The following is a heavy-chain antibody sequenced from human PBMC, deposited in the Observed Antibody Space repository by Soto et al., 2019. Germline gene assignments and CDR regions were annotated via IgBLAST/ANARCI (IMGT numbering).Heavy chain of an antibody. CDR3: ARNRRVGGSRWWFDP. J-gene: IGHJ5*02. CDR2: IASVGGTP. CDR1: GGTFSRYA. V-gene: IGHV1-69*06. D-gene: IGHD1-26*01. Sequence: QLVQSGAEARKPGSSVKVSCMAAGGTFSRYAFSWIRQAPGQGLEWMGGIASVGGTPNYARKFRARVAIVADKITNTTYLELTTLRSDDTAGYFCARNRRVGGSRWWFDPWGQGTLVIVSS.